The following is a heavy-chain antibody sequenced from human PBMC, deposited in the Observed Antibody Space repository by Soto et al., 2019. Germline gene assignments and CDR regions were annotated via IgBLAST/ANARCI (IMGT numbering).Heavy chain of an antibody. Sequence: SVKFSWETSGSTITGYHMHWVRQAPGQGLEWMGWINPNSGGTNYAQKFQGWVTMTRDTSISTAYMEPSRLRFDDTAVYYCARGRDFQLWGQGPLVSVSS. V-gene: IGHV1-2*04. J-gene: IGHJ1*01. CDR1: GSTITGYH. CDR2: INPNSGGT. CDR3: ARGRDFQL.